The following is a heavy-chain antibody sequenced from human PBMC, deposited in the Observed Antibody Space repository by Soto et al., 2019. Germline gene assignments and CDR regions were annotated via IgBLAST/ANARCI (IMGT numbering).Heavy chain of an antibody. D-gene: IGHD3-22*01. CDR2: ISSSGNT. Sequence: QVHLRESGPGLVKPSETLSLSCTVSDGSISNFYWSWIRQPPGKGLEWIGYISSSGNTNYNPSLKSRVSISVDTSKNQLSLNLTSVTAADTGVYYCARAPMVLTRSHFDSWGQGTPVTVSS. CDR3: ARAPMVLTRSHFDS. J-gene: IGHJ4*02. V-gene: IGHV4-59*01. CDR1: DGSISNFY.